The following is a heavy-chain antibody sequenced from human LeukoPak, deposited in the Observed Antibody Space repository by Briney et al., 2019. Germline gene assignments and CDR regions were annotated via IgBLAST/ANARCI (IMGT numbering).Heavy chain of an antibody. V-gene: IGHV1-18*01. CDR1: GYTFTRHG. J-gene: IGHJ5*02. CDR3: ARDREITTRPGGWFDP. CDR2: ISGYNGLT. D-gene: IGHD6-6*01. Sequence: GASVKVSCKASGYTFTRHGISWVRQAPGQGLEWVGWISGYNGLTNYTEKLQGRVTMTTDTSTSTAYVELRSLSSDDTAVYFCARDREITTRPGGWFDPWGQGTLVTVSS.